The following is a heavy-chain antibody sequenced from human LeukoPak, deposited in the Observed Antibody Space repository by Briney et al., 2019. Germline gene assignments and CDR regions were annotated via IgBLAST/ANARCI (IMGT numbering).Heavy chain of an antibody. CDR3: ARRGGQWLKLAWFDP. V-gene: IGHV4-59*05. CDR1: GGSINNYF. D-gene: IGHD6-19*01. Sequence: KPSETLSLTCTVSGGSINNYFWSWIRQPPGKGLEWIGSVYYSGTTYYNPSLKSRVTISVDTSKNQFSLNLISVTAADTAVYYCARRGGQWLKLAWFDPWGQGTLVTVSS. J-gene: IGHJ5*02. CDR2: VYYSGTT.